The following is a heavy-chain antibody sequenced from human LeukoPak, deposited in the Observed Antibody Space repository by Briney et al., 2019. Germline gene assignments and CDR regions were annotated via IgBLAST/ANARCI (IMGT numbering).Heavy chain of an antibody. J-gene: IGHJ4*02. CDR2: ISGSGGST. CDR1: GFTFSDYY. CDR3: AKDCDPYDSSGYFDY. V-gene: IGHV3-23*01. Sequence: GGSLRLSCAASGFTFSDYYMSWVRQAPGKGLEWVSAISGSGGSTYYADSVKGRFTISRDNSKNTLYLQMNSLRAEDTAVYYCAKDCDPYDSSGYFDYWGQGTLVTVSS. D-gene: IGHD3-22*01.